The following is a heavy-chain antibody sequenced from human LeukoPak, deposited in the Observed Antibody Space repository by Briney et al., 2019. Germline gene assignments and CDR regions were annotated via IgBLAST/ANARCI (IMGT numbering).Heavy chain of an antibody. Sequence: GGSLRLSCAASGFTFSSYGMHWVRQAPGKGLEWVAVISYDGSNKYYADSVKGRFTISRDNSKNTLYLQMNSLRAEDTAVYYCAKDREEVLWFGELFDYWGQGTLVTVSS. CDR3: AKDREEVLWFGELFDY. CDR1: GFTFSSYG. V-gene: IGHV3-30*18. D-gene: IGHD3-10*01. CDR2: ISYDGSNK. J-gene: IGHJ4*02.